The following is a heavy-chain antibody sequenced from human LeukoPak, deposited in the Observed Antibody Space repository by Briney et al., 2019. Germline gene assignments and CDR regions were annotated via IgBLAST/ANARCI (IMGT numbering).Heavy chain of an antibody. V-gene: IGHV3-21*01. J-gene: IGHJ6*03. Sequence: GGSLRLSCAASAFTFSSYSMNWVRQAPGKGLEWVSSISSSSSYIYYADSVKGRFTISRDNAKNSLYLQMNSLRAEDTAVYYCARVGHSSSSHVYYYYYMDVWGKGTTVTVSS. D-gene: IGHD6-6*01. CDR3: ARVGHSSSSHVYYYYYMDV. CDR1: AFTFSSYS. CDR2: ISSSSSYI.